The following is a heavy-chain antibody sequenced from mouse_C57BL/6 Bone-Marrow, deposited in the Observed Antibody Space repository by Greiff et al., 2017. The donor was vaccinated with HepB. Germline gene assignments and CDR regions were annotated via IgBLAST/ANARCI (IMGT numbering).Heavy chain of an antibody. Sequence: VQLQESGAELVKPGASVKMSCKASGYTFTSYWITWVKQRPGQGLEWIGDIYPGSGSTNYNEKFKSKATLTVDTSSSTAYMQLSSLTSEDSAVYYCASYGSSYGYAMDYWGQGTSVTVSS. CDR1: GYTFTSYW. V-gene: IGHV1-55*01. D-gene: IGHD1-1*01. CDR2: IYPGSGST. J-gene: IGHJ4*01. CDR3: ASYGSSYGYAMDY.